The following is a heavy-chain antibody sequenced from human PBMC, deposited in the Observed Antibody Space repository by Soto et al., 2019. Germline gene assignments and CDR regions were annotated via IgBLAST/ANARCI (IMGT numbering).Heavy chain of an antibody. V-gene: IGHV1-46*01. CDR2: INPSGGST. CDR3: ARELWNYYDSCGPRHPYYYYYGMDV. CDR1: GYTFTSYY. Sequence: GASVKVSCKASGYTFTSYYMHWVRQAPGQGLEWMGIINPSGGSTSYAQKFQGRVTMTRDTSTSTVYMELSSLRSEDTAVYYCARELWNYYDSCGPRHPYYYYYGMDVWGQGTMVTVSS. J-gene: IGHJ6*02. D-gene: IGHD3-22*01.